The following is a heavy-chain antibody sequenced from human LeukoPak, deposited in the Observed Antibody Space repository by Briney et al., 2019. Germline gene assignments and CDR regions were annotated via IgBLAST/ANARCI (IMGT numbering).Heavy chain of an antibody. CDR1: GGSISSGDYY. CDR2: IYYSGST. CDR3: AREVAAANWFDP. J-gene: IGHJ5*02. V-gene: IGHV4-30-4*01. Sequence: PSQTLSLTCTVSGGSISSGDYYWSWIRQPPGKGLEWIGYIYYSGSTYYNPSLKSRVTISVDTSKNQFSLKLSSVTAADTAVYYCAREVAAANWFDPWGQGTLVTVSS. D-gene: IGHD6-13*01.